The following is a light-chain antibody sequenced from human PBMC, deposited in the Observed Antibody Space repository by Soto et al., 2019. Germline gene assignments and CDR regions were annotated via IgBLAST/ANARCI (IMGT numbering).Light chain of an antibody. J-gene: IGKJ2*01. CDR3: QQYNPIGYT. CDR2: DAS. V-gene: IGKV1-5*01. CDR1: QSISSW. Sequence: DIQMTQSPSTLSASVGDRVTITCRASQSISSWLAWYQQKPGKAPKLLIYDASSLESGVPSRFSGSGSGTEFTITISSLQPDDFATYYCQQYNPIGYTFGQGTKLEIK.